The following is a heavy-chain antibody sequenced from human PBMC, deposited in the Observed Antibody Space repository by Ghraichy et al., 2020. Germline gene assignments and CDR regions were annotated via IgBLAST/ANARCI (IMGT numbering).Heavy chain of an antibody. Sequence: GGSLRLSWTASGLILDAVTRYWVRYRLRKGKERVSGISWNSGSIGYADSVKGRFTISRDNAKNSLYLQMNSLRAADTALYYCAKDNPRSDFWSGYSGANWFDPWGHGTLVTVSP. V-gene: IGHV3-9*01. D-gene: IGHD3-3*01. CDR2: ISWNSGSI. CDR1: GLILDAVT. CDR3: AKDNPRSDFWSGYSGANWFDP. J-gene: IGHJ5*02.